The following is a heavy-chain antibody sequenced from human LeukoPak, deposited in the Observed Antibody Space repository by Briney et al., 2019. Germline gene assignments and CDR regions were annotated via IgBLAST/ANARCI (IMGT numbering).Heavy chain of an antibody. CDR2: IYYSGST. CDR3: ARVTYYYGSGSQKSFDP. V-gene: IGHV4-30-4*07. J-gene: IGHJ5*02. Sequence: PSETLSLTCAVSGGSISSGGYSWSWIRQPPGKGLEWIGYIYYSGSTYYNPSLKSRVTISVDTSKNQFSLKLSSVTAADTAVYYCARVTYYYGSGSQKSFDPWGQGTLVTVSS. CDR1: GGSISSGGYS. D-gene: IGHD3-10*01.